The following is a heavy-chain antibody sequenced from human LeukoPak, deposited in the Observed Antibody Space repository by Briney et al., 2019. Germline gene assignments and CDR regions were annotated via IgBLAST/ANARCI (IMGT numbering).Heavy chain of an antibody. CDR2: IYYSGST. V-gene: IGHV4-59*01. CDR3: AREGCSNTSCPPTYYYYYGMDV. Sequence: SETLSLTCTVSGGSISSYYWSWIRQPPGKGLEWIGYIYYSGSTNYNPSLKSRVTISVDTSKNQFSLKLSSVTAADTAVYYCAREGCSNTSCPPTYYYYYGMDVWGKGTTVTVSS. CDR1: GGSISSYY. J-gene: IGHJ6*04. D-gene: IGHD2-2*01.